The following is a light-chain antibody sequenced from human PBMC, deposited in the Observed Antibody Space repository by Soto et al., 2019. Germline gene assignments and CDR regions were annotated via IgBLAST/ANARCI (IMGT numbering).Light chain of an antibody. Sequence: QSVLTQPPSVSGAPGQGITISCTGTRSNLGAGYDVHWYQQLPGAAPKLLIYANNKRPSGVLDRFSGSKSGTSASLAITGLQAEDEVDYYCQSYDNSLSGAWVFGGGTKLTVL. CDR1: RSNLGAGYD. CDR3: QSYDNSLSGAWV. J-gene: IGLJ3*02. V-gene: IGLV1-40*01. CDR2: ANN.